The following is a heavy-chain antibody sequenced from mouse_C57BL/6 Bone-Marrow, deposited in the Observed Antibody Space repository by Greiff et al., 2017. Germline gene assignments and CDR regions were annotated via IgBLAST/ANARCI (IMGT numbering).Heavy chain of an antibody. CDR1: GYTFTSYT. CDR3: AGRRRGFAY. D-gene: IGHD1-2*01. CDR2: INPSSGDT. J-gene: IGHJ3*01. Sequence: QVQLQQSGAELARPGASVKMSCKASGYTFTSYTMHWVKQRPGQGLEWIGYINPSSGDTKYNQKFKDKATLTADTSSSTAYMQLSSLTSEDSAVYDCAGRRRGFAYWGQGTLVTVSA. V-gene: IGHV1-4*01.